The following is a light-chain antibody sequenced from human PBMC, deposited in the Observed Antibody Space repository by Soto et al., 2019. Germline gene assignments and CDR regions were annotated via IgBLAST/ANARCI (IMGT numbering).Light chain of an antibody. J-gene: IGLJ2*01. CDR1: SSDVGGYNY. V-gene: IGLV2-14*01. Sequence: QSALTQPASVSGSPGQSITISCTGTSSDVGGYNYVSWYQQHPGKAPKLMIFEVSNRPSGVSNRFSGSKSGNTASLTISGLQAXXXADYYCTSYTISSTLVVFGGGTKLTVL. CDR2: EVS. CDR3: TSYTISSTLVV.